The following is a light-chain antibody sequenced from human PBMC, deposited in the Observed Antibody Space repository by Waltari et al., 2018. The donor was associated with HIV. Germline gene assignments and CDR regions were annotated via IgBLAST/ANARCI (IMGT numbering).Light chain of an antibody. CDR3: QQYNVWPPWT. CDR1: QSVSGN. V-gene: IGKV3-15*01. CDR2: GAS. J-gene: IGKJ1*01. Sequence: EIVMTQSPATLSVSPGERATLSCRASQSVSGNLAWYQQKPGQAPWLLIYGASTRATGIPARFSGSGSGTEFTLSISSLQSEDFAVYYCQQYNVWPPWTFGQGTEVEIK.